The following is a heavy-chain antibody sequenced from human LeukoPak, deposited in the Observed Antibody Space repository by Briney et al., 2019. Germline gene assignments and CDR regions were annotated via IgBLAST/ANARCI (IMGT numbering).Heavy chain of an antibody. V-gene: IGHV4-39*07. D-gene: IGHD3-10*01. CDR3: ARGVREKNRGFLLYYYYYYMDV. J-gene: IGHJ6*03. CDR2: IYYSGST. Sequence: SETLSLTCTVSGGSISSSSYYWGWIRQPPGKGLEWIGSIYYSGSTYYNPSLKSRVTISVDTSKNQFSLNLSSVTAADTAVYYCARGVREKNRGFLLYYYYYYMDVWGKGTTVAISS. CDR1: GGSISSSSYY.